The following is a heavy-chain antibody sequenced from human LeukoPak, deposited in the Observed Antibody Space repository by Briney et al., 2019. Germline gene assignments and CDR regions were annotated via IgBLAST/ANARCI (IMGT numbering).Heavy chain of an antibody. CDR3: AQKRGGYTPFDY. D-gene: IGHD5-12*01. Sequence: QPGGSLRLSCVASGFTFNHYGMNWVRQAPGKGLEWVSIISGSGDSAFYADSVKGRFTISRDNSKNTLYLQMSSLRAEDTAIYYCAQKRGGYTPFDYWGQGTLVTVSS. V-gene: IGHV3-23*01. J-gene: IGHJ4*02. CDR1: GFTFNHYG. CDR2: ISGSGDSA.